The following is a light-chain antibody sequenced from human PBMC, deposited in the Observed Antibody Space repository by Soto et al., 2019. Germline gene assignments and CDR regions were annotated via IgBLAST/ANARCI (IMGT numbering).Light chain of an antibody. CDR1: RSNIGAGYD. Sequence: QSVLTQPPSVSGAPGQRVTISCTGSRSNIGAGYDVHWYQQLPGTAPKLLIDGNSNRPSGVPDRFSGSKSGTSASLAITGLHAEDEADYFCQSNDISQNGLVFGGGTKLTVL. V-gene: IGLV1-40*01. CDR2: GNS. CDR3: QSNDISQNGLV. J-gene: IGLJ2*01.